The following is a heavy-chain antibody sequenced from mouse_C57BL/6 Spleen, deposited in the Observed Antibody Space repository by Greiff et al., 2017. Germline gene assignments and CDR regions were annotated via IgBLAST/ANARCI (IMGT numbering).Heavy chain of an antibody. CDR1: GYAFSSYW. V-gene: IGHV1-80*01. CDR3: ARERDGSSYFDY. J-gene: IGHJ2*01. D-gene: IGHD1-1*01. Sequence: QVQLQQSGAELVKPGASVKISCKASGYAFSSYWMNWVKQRPGKGLEWIGQIYPGDGDTNYNGKFKGKATLTADKSSSTAYMQLSSLTSEDSAVYFCARERDGSSYFDYWGQGTTLTVSS. CDR2: IYPGDGDT.